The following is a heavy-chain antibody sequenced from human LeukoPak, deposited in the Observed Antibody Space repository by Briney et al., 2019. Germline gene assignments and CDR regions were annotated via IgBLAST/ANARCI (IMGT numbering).Heavy chain of an antibody. J-gene: IGHJ3*02. D-gene: IGHD3-22*01. CDR3: ARGGYSDSSGSRDAFDI. CDR1: GGSISSGSYY. V-gene: IGHV4-61*02. Sequence: PSQTLSLTCTVSGGSISSGSYYWTCIRQPAGKGLEWVGRIYTSGSTNYIPSLKSRVTISLDTSKNQFSLKLTSVTAADTAVYYCARGGYSDSSGSRDAFDIWGQGTMVTVSS. CDR2: IYTSGST.